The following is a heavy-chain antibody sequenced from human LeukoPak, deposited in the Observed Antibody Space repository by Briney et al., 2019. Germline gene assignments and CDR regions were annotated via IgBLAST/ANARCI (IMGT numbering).Heavy chain of an antibody. Sequence: GGSLRLSCAASGFTFSSYSMNWVRQAPGKGLEWVSSISSSGSYIYYADSVKGRFTISRDNAKNSLYLQMNSLRAEDTAVYYCARDMTQLDTAYYFDYWGQGTLVTVSS. CDR2: ISSSGSYI. CDR3: ARDMTQLDTAYYFDY. D-gene: IGHD5-24*01. CDR1: GFTFSSYS. V-gene: IGHV3-21*01. J-gene: IGHJ4*02.